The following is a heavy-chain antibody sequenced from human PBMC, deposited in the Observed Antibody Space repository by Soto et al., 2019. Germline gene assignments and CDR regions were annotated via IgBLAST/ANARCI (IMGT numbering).Heavy chain of an antibody. CDR3: ARQNYGDGFDY. Sequence: SETLSLTCTVSGVSITPYYWSWIRQPPGKGLEWIGYIYYSGNTKYNPSLKSRVTISIDTSKKQFSLKLSSVTAAETAFYYCARQNYGDGFDYWGQGILVTVS. V-gene: IGHV4-59*08. D-gene: IGHD4-17*01. CDR1: GVSITPYY. CDR2: IYYSGNT. J-gene: IGHJ4*02.